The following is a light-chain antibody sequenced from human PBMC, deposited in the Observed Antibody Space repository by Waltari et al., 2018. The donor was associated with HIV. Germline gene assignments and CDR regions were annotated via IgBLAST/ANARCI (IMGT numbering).Light chain of an antibody. V-gene: IGKV1-5*03. CDR1: QSISNW. CDR2: KAS. CDR3: QQYSSDPLT. J-gene: IGKJ4*01. Sequence: DIQMTQSLSTVSASVGDKIIITCRASQSISNWLAWFLQKPGKAPKLLIYKASNLESGVPSRFSGSGAGTEFTLTINSLQPDDFATYFCQQYSSDPLTFGRGTRVEVK.